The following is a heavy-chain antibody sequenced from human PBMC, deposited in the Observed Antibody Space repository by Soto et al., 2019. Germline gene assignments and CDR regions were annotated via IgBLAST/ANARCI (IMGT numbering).Heavy chain of an antibody. CDR1: GGSISSYY. J-gene: IGHJ5*02. D-gene: IGHD5-18*01. CDR3: ASLKLGYSTFDP. Sequence: SETLSFTCTVSGGSISSYYWSWIRQPPGKGLEWIGYIYYSGSTYYNPSLKSRVTISVDTSKNQFSLKLSSATAADTAVYYCASLKLGYSTFDPWGQGTLVTVSS. V-gene: IGHV4-30-4*01. CDR2: IYYSGST.